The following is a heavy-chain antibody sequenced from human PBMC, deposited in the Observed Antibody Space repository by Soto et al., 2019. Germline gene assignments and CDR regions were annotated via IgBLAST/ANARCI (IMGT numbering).Heavy chain of an antibody. CDR3: ANLNDYDLLDY. D-gene: IGHD4-17*01. Sequence: QVQLVQSGAEVKKPGSSVKVSCKASGGTFSSYTITWVRQAPGQGLEWMGRIIPILGIANYAQKFQGRVTITADKSTSTAYMELSSLRSEDTAVYYCANLNDYDLLDYWGQGTLVTVSS. CDR2: IIPILGIA. CDR1: GGTFSSYT. V-gene: IGHV1-69*02. J-gene: IGHJ4*02.